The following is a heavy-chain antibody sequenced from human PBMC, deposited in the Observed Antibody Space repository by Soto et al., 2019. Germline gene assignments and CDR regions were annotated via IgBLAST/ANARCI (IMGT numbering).Heavy chain of an antibody. Sequence: ASVKVSCKASGYTFNSYGISWVRQAPGQGLEWMAWISAYNGNANYAQRLQGRVTLTTDTSTSTAYMELRSLRSDDTAVYYCARVRVSFNLGSGAFDIWGQGTMVTVSS. CDR2: ISAYNGNA. CDR3: ARVRVSFNLGSGAFDI. CDR1: GYTFNSYG. D-gene: IGHD3-10*01. V-gene: IGHV1-18*01. J-gene: IGHJ3*02.